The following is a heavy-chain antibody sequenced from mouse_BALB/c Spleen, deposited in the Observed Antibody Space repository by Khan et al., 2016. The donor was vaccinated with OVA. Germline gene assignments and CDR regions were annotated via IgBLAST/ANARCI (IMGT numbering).Heavy chain of an antibody. J-gene: IGHJ4*01. CDR1: GYTFTSYY. D-gene: IGHD1-2*01. V-gene: IGHV1S81*02. Sequence: VQLQQSGAELVKPGASVKLSCKASGYTFTSYYMYWVKQRPGQGLEWIGGINPSNGGTNFNEKFRSKATLTVDKSSSTAYMQVSSLTSEDSAVYYCTRGGSGFITTAPYVMDYWGQGTSVTVSS. CDR3: TRGGSGFITTAPYVMDY. CDR2: INPSNGGT.